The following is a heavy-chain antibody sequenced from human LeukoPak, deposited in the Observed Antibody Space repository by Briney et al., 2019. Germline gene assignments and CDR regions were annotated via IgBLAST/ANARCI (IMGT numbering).Heavy chain of an antibody. Sequence: ETLSLTCTVSGGSISSSSYYWGWIRQAPGKGLEWVSNISGGGGDTYYGDSVKGRFTISRDNSKTTLYLQMNSLRAEDTAVYWCVKTMTGYFSDGFDIWGQGTMVTVSS. D-gene: IGHD3-9*01. CDR3: VKTMTGYFSDGFDI. CDR1: GGSISSSSYY. V-gene: IGHV3-23*01. CDR2: ISGGGGDT. J-gene: IGHJ3*02.